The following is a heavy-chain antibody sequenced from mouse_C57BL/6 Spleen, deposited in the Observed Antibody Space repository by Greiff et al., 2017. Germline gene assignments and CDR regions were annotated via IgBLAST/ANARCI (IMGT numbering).Heavy chain of an antibody. V-gene: IGHV1-64*01. Sequence: QVQLQQPGAELVKPGASVKLSCKASGYTFTSYWMHWVKQRPGQGLEWIGMIHPNSGSTNYNEKFKSKATLTVDKSSSTAYMQLSSLTSEDSAVYYCARVGLGQDYAMDYWGQGTSVTVSS. CDR1: GYTFTSYW. J-gene: IGHJ4*01. CDR3: ARVGLGQDYAMDY. D-gene: IGHD4-1*01. CDR2: IHPNSGST.